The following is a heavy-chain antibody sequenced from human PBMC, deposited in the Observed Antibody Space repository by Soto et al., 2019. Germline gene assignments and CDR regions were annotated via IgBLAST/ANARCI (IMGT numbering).Heavy chain of an antibody. CDR1: GDSISSADYY. J-gene: IGHJ6*04. CDR2: IFYSGTT. Sequence: SETLSLTCTVSGDSISSADYYWSWIRQTPGKGLEWIGHIFYSGTTYYNPSLKSRLTISVDTSKNHFSLRLTSVTAADTAVYYCARDLWVEPELYYYGMDVWGKGTTVT. D-gene: IGHD1-1*01. V-gene: IGHV4-30-4*01. CDR3: ARDLWVEPELYYYGMDV.